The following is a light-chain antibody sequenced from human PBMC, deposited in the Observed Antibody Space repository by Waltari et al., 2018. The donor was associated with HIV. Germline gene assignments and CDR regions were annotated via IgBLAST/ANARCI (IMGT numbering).Light chain of an antibody. CDR1: QSISAK. CDR2: EAA. J-gene: IGKJ2*01. Sequence: EIVMTQSPPTLSVSPGQRVTLSCRASQSISAKVAWYQQRPGQAPRLLIYEAATRPTGITARFSGSGYGTEFTLTNSSLQSEDFATYFCQQYDSGPRGITCGQGTMLEIK. V-gene: IGKV3-15*01. CDR3: QQYDSGPRGIT.